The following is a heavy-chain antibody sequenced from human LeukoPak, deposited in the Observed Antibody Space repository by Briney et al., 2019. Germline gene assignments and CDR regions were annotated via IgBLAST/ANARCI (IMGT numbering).Heavy chain of an antibody. V-gene: IGHV4-39*01. CDR1: GGSISSSSYY. J-gene: IGHJ4*02. CDR2: IYYSGST. Sequence: SETLSLTCTVYGGSISSSSYYWGWIRQPPGKGLEWIGSIYYSGSTYYNPSLKSRVTISVDTSKNQFSLKLSSVTAADTAVYYCARAIGTSIFDYWGQGTLVTVSS. CDR3: ARAIGTSIFDY. D-gene: IGHD3-10*01.